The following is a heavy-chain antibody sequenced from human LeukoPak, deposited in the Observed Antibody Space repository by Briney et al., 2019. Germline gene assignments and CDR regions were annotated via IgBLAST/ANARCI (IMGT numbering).Heavy chain of an antibody. J-gene: IGHJ5*02. CDR2: IYPADSDI. Sequence: NRGESLKISCKGSGYSINNYWIDWVRQMPGKGLEWMGIIYPADSDIRYSPSFQGQVTISADKSISTAYLQWSSLKASDTAMYYCARQEYCSGGSCYTWFDPWGQGTLVTVSS. D-gene: IGHD2-15*01. V-gene: IGHV5-51*01. CDR3: ARQEYCSGGSCYTWFDP. CDR1: GYSINNYW.